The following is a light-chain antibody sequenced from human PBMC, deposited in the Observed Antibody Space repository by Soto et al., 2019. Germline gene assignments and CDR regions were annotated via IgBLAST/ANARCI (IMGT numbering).Light chain of an antibody. Sequence: EIVMTQSPATLSVSPGERATLSCRASQSVSSNLAWYQQKPGQAPRLLIYGASTRATGIPARFSGSGSGTEFTLTISSLQSEDFAVYYCQQYNIHPTFGQGTKVEIK. CDR1: QSVSSN. CDR3: QQYNIHPT. V-gene: IGKV3-15*01. CDR2: GAS. J-gene: IGKJ1*01.